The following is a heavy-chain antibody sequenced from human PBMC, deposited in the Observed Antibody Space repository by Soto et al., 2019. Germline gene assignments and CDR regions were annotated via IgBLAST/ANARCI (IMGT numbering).Heavy chain of an antibody. D-gene: IGHD2-2*01. CDR1: GYTFTSYG. V-gene: IGHV1-18*01. CDR3: AREYCSSTSCYGPYYYYYGMDV. Sequence: QVQLVQSGAEVKKPGASVKVSCKASGYTFTSYGISWVRQAPGQGLEWMGWISAYNGNTNYAQKLQGRVTMTTDTSTSTAYMELRSLRSDDTAVYYCAREYCSSTSCYGPYYYYYGMDVWGQGTTVTVSS. J-gene: IGHJ6*02. CDR2: ISAYNGNT.